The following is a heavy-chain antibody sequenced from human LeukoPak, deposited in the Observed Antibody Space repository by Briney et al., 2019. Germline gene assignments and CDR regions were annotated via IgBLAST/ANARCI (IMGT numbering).Heavy chain of an antibody. D-gene: IGHD4-17*01. Sequence: GGSLRLSCTVSGFTVSSNSMSWVRQAPGKGLEWVSAISGSGGSTYYADSVKGRFTISRDNSKNTLYLQMNSLRAEDTAVYYCAKALPFGDSTLWGQGTLVTVSS. CDR1: GFTVSSNS. V-gene: IGHV3-23*01. CDR3: AKALPFGDSTL. CDR2: ISGSGGST. J-gene: IGHJ4*02.